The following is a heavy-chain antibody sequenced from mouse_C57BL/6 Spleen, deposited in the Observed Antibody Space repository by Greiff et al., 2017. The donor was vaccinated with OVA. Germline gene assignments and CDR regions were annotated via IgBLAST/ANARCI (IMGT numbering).Heavy chain of an antibody. D-gene: IGHD2-5*01. CDR3: ANAYYSNYGGAMDY. CDR2: IWSGGST. CDR1: GFSLTNYG. Sequence: QVQLKESGPGLVQPSQSLSITCTVSGFSLTNYGVHWVRQSPGKGLEWLGVIWSGGSTDYNAAFISRLSISKDNSKSQVFFKMNSLQADDTAIYYCANAYYSNYGGAMDYWGQGTSVTVSS. V-gene: IGHV2-2*01. J-gene: IGHJ4*01.